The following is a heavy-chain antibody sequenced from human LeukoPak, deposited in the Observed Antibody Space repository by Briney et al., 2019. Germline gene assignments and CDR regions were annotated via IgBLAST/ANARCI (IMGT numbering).Heavy chain of an antibody. V-gene: IGHV4-39*01. CDR1: GDSFTSGDDY. J-gene: IGHJ4*02. CDR3: ARRDGGSCSIDY. Sequence: PSETLSLTCSVSGDSFTSGDDYWAWIRQPPGKGLEWIGNIFYSGNTYYNLSLKSRVTVSADTPKNQISLRLSSVTAADTAVYYCARRDGGSCSIDYWGQGTLVTVSS. CDR2: IFYSGNT. D-gene: IGHD2-15*01.